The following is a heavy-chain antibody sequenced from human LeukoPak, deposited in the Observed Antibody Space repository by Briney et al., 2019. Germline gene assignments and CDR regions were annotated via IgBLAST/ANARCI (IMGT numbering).Heavy chain of an antibody. CDR3: AKEIYAHGSHGFDY. CDR1: GFPFSDYV. J-gene: IGHJ4*02. V-gene: IGHV3-74*03. Sequence: GGSLRLSCVGSGFPFSDYVMNWVRQVPGKGLVWVSRISHDGSVTSYEDSVKGRFTISRDNSKNTLYLQLHSLRVEDSAVYYCAKEIYAHGSHGFDYWGQGTLVTVSS. CDR2: ISHDGSVT. D-gene: IGHD3-10*01.